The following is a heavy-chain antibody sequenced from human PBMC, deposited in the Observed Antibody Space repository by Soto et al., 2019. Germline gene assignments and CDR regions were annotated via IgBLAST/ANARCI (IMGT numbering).Heavy chain of an antibody. CDR3: AKDIPSDLYCSGGSCYEK. V-gene: IGHV3-9*01. J-gene: IGHJ4*02. D-gene: IGHD2-15*01. CDR2: ISWNSGSI. Sequence: PGGSLRLSCAASGFTFYDYAMHWFRQAPGKGLEWVSGISWNSGSIGYADSVKGRFTISRDNAKNSLYLQMNSLRAEDTALYYCAKDIPSDLYCSGGSCYEKWGQGNLVPVAS. CDR1: GFTFYDYA.